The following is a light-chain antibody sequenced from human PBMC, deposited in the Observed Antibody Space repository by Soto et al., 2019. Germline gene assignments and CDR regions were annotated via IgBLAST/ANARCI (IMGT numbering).Light chain of an antibody. V-gene: IGLV2-23*01. J-gene: IGLJ2*01. CDR2: EGS. Sequence: QSALTQPASVSGSPGQSITISCTGTSSDVGSYNLVSWYQHHPGKAPKLMIYEGSKRPSGVSNRFSGSKSGNTASLTISGLQAEDEGDYHCCLYGGSNPVVFGRGTKLTVL. CDR1: SSDVGSYNL. CDR3: CLYGGSNPVV.